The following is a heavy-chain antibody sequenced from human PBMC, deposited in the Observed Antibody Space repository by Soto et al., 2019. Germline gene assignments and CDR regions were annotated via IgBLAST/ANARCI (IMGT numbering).Heavy chain of an antibody. CDR1: GGTVSGGSYY. CDR2: IYYSGST. CDR3: AREKVRVRGYNDWFDP. J-gene: IGHJ5*02. V-gene: IGHV4-61*01. D-gene: IGHD5-12*01. Sequence: SETLSLTCTVSGGTVSGGSYYWSWIRQPPGKGLEWIGYIYYSGSTNYNPSLKSRVTISVDTSKNQFSLKLSSVTAADTAVYYCAREKVRVRGYNDWFDPWGQGTLVTVSS.